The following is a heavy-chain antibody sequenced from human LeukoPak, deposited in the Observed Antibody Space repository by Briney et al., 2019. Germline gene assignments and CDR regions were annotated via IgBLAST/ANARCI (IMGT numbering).Heavy chain of an antibody. J-gene: IGHJ4*02. CDR1: GADISAYY. V-gene: IGHV4-4*07. CDR3: AGRVF. CDR2: MYTSGTT. Sequence: SETLSLTCTVSGADISAYYWSWVRQPAGKRLEWIGIMYTSGTTDYNPSLESRLTISVDRSKNQLSLKLTSVTAADTAVYYCAGRVFWRQGTLVTVSS. D-gene: IGHD1-26*01.